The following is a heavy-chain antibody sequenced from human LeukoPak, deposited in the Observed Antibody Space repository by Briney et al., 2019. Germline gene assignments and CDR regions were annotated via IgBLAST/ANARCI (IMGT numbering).Heavy chain of an antibody. CDR3: ARTMADTVAVDY. CDR1: GDSVSNNSGA. J-gene: IGHJ4*02. CDR2: TYYRCKWYN. V-gene: IGHV6-1*01. D-gene: IGHD4-11*01. Sequence: QTLSLTCAISGDSVSNNSGAWNWIRQSPSRGLEWLGRTYYRCKWYNDYAVSVKSRITINPDTSKNQFSLQLNSVSPEDTAVYYCARTMADTVAVDYWGQGTLVTVSS.